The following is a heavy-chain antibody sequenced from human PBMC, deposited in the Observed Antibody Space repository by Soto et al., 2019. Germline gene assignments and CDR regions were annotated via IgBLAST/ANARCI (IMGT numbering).Heavy chain of an antibody. Sequence: SETLSLTCTVSGGSISSGGYYWSWIRQHPGKGLEWIGYIYYSGSTYYNPSLKSRVTISVDTSKNQFSLKLSSVTAADTAVYYCAREDCSSTSCGNAFDIWGQGTMVPVSS. V-gene: IGHV4-31*03. J-gene: IGHJ3*02. CDR3: AREDCSSTSCGNAFDI. CDR2: IYYSGST. CDR1: GGSISSGGYY. D-gene: IGHD2-2*01.